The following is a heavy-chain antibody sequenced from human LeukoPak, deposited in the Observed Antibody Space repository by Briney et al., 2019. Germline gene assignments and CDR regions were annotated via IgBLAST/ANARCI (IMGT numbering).Heavy chain of an antibody. V-gene: IGHV3-23*01. CDR3: AKGGWAHDAFDI. CDR2: ISGSGGST. Sequence: PGGSLRLSCAASGFTFSSYAMSWIRQAPGKGLEWVSVISGSGGSTYYADSVKGRFTISRDNSKNTLYLQMNSLRAEDTAVYYCAKGGWAHDAFDIWGQGTMVTVSS. J-gene: IGHJ3*02. CDR1: GFTFSSYA. D-gene: IGHD6-19*01.